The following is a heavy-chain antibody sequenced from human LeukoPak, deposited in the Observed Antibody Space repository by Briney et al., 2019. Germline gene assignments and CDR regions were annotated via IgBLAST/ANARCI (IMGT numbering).Heavy chain of an antibody. V-gene: IGHV3-30*04. CDR2: ISYDGSNE. CDR1: GFTFSSYV. Sequence: PGGSLRLSCAASGFTFSSYVMHWVRQAPGKGLEWVAIISYDGSNEYYADSVKGRFTISRDNSKNTLYLQMNSLRAEDTAVYYCASEWIQLWRAPVHLGSYYFDYWGQGTLVTVSS. CDR3: ASEWIQLWRAPVHLGSYYFDY. J-gene: IGHJ4*02. D-gene: IGHD5-18*01.